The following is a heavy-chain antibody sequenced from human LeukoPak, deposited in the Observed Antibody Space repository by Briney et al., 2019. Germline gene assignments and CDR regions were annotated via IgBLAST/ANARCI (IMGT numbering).Heavy chain of an antibody. Sequence: GASVKVSCKASGYTFTSCGISWVRQAPGQGLEWMGWINTNTGNPTYAQGFTGRFVFSLDTSVSTAYLQISSLKAEDTAVYYCARARDGYNSVYAFDIWGQGTMVTVSS. V-gene: IGHV7-4-1*02. J-gene: IGHJ3*02. CDR2: INTNTGNP. CDR1: GYTFTSCG. D-gene: IGHD5-24*01. CDR3: ARARDGYNSVYAFDI.